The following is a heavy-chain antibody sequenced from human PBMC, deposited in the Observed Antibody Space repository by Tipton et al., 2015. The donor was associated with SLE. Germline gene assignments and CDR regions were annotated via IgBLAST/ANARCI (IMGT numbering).Heavy chain of an antibody. CDR3: ARSRAAIDAFDI. CDR2: ISSSGSTI. V-gene: IGHV3-48*03. CDR1: GFTFSSYE. J-gene: IGHJ3*02. Sequence: ALRLSCAASGFTFSSYEMNWVRQAPGKGLEWVSYISSSGSTIYYADSVKGRFTISRDNAKNSLYLQMNSLRAEDTALYYCARSRAAIDAFDIWGQGTMVTVSS. D-gene: IGHD6-13*01.